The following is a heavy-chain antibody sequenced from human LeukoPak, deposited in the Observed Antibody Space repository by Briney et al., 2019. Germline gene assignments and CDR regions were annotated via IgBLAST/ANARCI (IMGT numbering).Heavy chain of an antibody. CDR3: ASYSGSYSAFDY. D-gene: IGHD1-26*01. Sequence: ASVRVSCKASGYTFTSYYMHWVRQAPGQGLEWMGIINPSGGSTSYAQKFQGRVTMTRDTSTSTVYMELSSLRSEDTAVYYCASYSGSYSAFDYWGQGILVTVSS. V-gene: IGHV1-46*01. J-gene: IGHJ4*02. CDR2: INPSGGST. CDR1: GYTFTSYY.